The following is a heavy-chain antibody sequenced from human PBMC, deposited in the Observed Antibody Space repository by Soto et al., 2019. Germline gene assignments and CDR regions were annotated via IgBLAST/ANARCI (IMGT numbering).Heavy chain of an antibody. J-gene: IGHJ4*02. CDR2: IYPGDSDT. D-gene: IGHD3-9*01. CDR3: ARQLDILTGYYY. CDR1: GFSFTSYW. Sequence: GESLKISCKGSGFSFTSYWIAWVRQMPGKGLEWMGIIYPGDSDTRYRPAFQGQVTISADKSISTAYLQWRSLKASDTAMYYCARQLDILTGYYYWGQGTLVTVSS. V-gene: IGHV5-51*01.